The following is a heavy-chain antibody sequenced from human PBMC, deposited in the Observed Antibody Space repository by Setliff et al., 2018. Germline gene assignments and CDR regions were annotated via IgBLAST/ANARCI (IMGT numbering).Heavy chain of an antibody. Sequence: GASVNVSCKASGFTFSDYHLHWVRQAPGQGLEWMGWINAKTGDTNYAQKLQGRITLTRDTSITTGYMELGNLRFDDTAVYYCARDLGHGGDSDYWGQGILVTVSS. CDR3: ARDLGHGGDSDY. CDR1: GFTFSDYH. D-gene: IGHD2-21*02. V-gene: IGHV1-2*02. CDR2: INAKTGDT. J-gene: IGHJ4*02.